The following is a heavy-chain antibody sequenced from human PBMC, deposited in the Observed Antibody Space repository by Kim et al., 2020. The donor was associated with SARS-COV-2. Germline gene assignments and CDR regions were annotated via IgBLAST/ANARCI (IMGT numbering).Heavy chain of an antibody. J-gene: IGHJ4*02. V-gene: IGHV3-11*06. D-gene: IGHD1-26*01. Sequence: GRLTIAGDNAKNSLYLQMNSLRAEDTAVYYCARDIRGRVGAIQLSPIDYWGQGTLVTVSS. CDR3: ARDIRGRVGAIQLSPIDY.